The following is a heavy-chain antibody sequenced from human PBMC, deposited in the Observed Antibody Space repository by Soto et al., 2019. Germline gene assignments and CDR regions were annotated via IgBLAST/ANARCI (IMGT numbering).Heavy chain of an antibody. CDR3: ARSPQPTRGIHWYFDL. CDR1: GFTFSSYA. V-gene: IGHV3-30-3*01. J-gene: IGHJ2*01. CDR2: ISYDGSNK. Sequence: GGSLRLSCAASGFTFSSYAMHWVRQAPGKGLEWVAVISYDGSNKYYADSVKGRFTISRDNSKNTLYVQMNSLRAEDTAVYYCARSPQPTRGIHWYFDLWGRGILVTVSS. D-gene: IGHD1-26*01.